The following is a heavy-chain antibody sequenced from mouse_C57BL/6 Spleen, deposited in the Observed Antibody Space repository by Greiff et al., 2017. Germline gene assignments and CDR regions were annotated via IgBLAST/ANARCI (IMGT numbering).Heavy chain of an antibody. CDR3: ARSNWDGYFDY. J-gene: IGHJ2*01. Sequence: QVQLQQSGAELVKPGASVKISCKASGYAFSSYWMNWVKQRPGKGLEWIGQICPGSGNPNYNGTFKGQATLTADKSSSTAYMQISSLTSEDSAVYFCARSNWDGYFDYWGQGTTLTVSS. CDR1: GYAFSSYW. CDR2: ICPGSGNP. D-gene: IGHD4-1*02. V-gene: IGHV1-80*01.